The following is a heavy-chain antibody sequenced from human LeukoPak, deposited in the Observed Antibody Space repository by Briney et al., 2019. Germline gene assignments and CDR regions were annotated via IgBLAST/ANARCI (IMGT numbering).Heavy chain of an antibody. D-gene: IGHD6-13*01. CDR1: GGTFSSYA. Sequence: VASVTVSCKASGGTFSSYAISWVRQAPGQGLEWMGGIIPIFGTANYAQKSQGRVTITADESTSTAYMELSSLRSEDTAVYYCARDNAPYSSSWVYWGQGTLVTVSS. J-gene: IGHJ4*02. CDR2: IIPIFGTA. CDR3: ARDNAPYSSSWVY. V-gene: IGHV1-69*13.